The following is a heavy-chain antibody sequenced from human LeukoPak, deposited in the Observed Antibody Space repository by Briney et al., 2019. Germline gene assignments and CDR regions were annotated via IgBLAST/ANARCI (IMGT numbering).Heavy chain of an antibody. V-gene: IGHV4-34*01. D-gene: IGHD3-22*01. CDR2: INHSGSV. CDR1: GGSFSGYY. CDR3: ARLDSSGGPYYFDY. J-gene: IGHJ4*02. Sequence: PSETLSLTCAVYGGSFSGYYWSWIRQPPGKGLEWIGEINHSGSVNYSPSLKSRVTISVDTSKNQFSLKLSSVTAADTAVYYCARLDSSGGPYYFDYWGQGTLVTVSS.